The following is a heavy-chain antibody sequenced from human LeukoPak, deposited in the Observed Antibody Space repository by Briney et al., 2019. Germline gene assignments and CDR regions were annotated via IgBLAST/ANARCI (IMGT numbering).Heavy chain of an antibody. Sequence: GGSLRLSCATSGFTFSIYGMHWVRQAPGKGLEWVVFIRYDGSNKYYADSVKGRFTISRDNSKNTLYLQMNSLRAEDTAVYYCAKVTFEGVDPWGQGTLVSVSS. CDR3: AKVTFEGVDP. CDR1: GFTFSIYG. D-gene: IGHD2/OR15-2a*01. CDR2: IRYDGSNK. J-gene: IGHJ5*02. V-gene: IGHV3-30*02.